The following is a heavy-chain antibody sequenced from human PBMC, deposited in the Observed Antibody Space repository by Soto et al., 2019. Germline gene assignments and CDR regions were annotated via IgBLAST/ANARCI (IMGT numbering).Heavy chain of an antibody. CDR1: GFTFSSYS. J-gene: IGHJ4*02. CDR2: ISSSSSTI. CDR3: ARDMPRVAKSITIFGVGPFDY. D-gene: IGHD3-3*01. Sequence: GGSLRLSCAASGFTFSSYSMNWVRQAPGKGLEWVSYISSSSSTIYYADSVKGRFTISRDNAKNSLYLQMNSLRAEDTAVYYCARDMPRVAKSITIFGVGPFDYWGQGTLVTVSS. V-gene: IGHV3-48*04.